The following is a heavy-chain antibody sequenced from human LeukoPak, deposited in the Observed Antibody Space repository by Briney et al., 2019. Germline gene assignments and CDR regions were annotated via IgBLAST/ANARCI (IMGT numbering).Heavy chain of an antibody. CDR3: ARHVNSNGSPSDY. D-gene: IGHD1-26*01. CDR2: ISTYNGNT. J-gene: IGHJ4*02. CDR1: GYTFNSHG. Sequence: AASVKVSCKASGYTFNSHGITWVRQAPGQGLEWMGWISTYNGNTNYAQKLQGRVTITTDTSTSTVYMELRSLRSDDTAVYYCARHVNSNGSPSDYWGQGTLVTVSS. V-gene: IGHV1-18*01.